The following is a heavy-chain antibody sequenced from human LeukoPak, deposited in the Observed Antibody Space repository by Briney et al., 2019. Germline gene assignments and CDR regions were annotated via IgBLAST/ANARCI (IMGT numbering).Heavy chain of an antibody. Sequence: KAGGSLRLSCSASGFTFSDYDMNWVRQAPGKGLEWVSSISYLYSHVYYGDSVKGRFRISRDNAKNSLYLQMNSLGAEDTAIYYCGRAFPPLRTSSAGDLWGQGILVTVSS. CDR1: GFTFSDYD. J-gene: IGHJ4*02. CDR2: ISYLYSHV. D-gene: IGHD3-16*01. V-gene: IGHV3-21*01. CDR3: GRAFPPLRTSSAGDL.